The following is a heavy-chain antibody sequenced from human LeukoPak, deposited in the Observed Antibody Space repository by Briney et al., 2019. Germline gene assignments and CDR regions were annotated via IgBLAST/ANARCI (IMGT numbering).Heavy chain of an antibody. D-gene: IGHD3-10*01. J-gene: IGHJ4*02. V-gene: IGHV1-69*04. CDR1: GGTFSSYA. Sequence: SVKVSCKASGGTFSSYAISWVRQAPGQGLEWMGRIIPILGIANYAQKFQGRVTITADKSTSTAYMELSSLRSEDTAVYYCARDTTYYYGSGSPGYFDYWGQGTLVTVSS. CDR2: IIPILGIA. CDR3: ARDTTYYYGSGSPGYFDY.